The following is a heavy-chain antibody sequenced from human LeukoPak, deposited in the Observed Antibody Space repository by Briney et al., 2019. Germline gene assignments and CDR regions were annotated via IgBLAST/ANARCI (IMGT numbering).Heavy chain of an antibody. CDR2: VNRDGSET. V-gene: IGHV3-7*03. CDR3: ARNNGMDV. J-gene: IGHJ6*02. CDR1: RFTFSNYV. Sequence: PGGSLRLSCAASRFTFSNYVMTWVRQVPGRGPEWVANVNRDGSETYHLDSVKGRFTISKDSAKNSLYLQMNSLRAEDTALYHCARNNGMDVWGQGTTVIVSS.